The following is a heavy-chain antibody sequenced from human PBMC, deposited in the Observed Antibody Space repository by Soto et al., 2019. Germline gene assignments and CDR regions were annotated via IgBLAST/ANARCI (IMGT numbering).Heavy chain of an antibody. CDR3: ARSRTMTQSQYGMDV. CDR2: IYPGDSDT. CDR1: GYSFTSYW. Sequence: PGESLKISCQGSGYSFTSYWIGWVRQMPGKGLEWMGIIYPGDSDTRYSPSFQGQVTISADKSISTAYLQWSSLKASDTAMYYCARSRTMTQSQYGMDVWGQGTTVTVSS. J-gene: IGHJ6*02. D-gene: IGHD3-22*01. V-gene: IGHV5-51*01.